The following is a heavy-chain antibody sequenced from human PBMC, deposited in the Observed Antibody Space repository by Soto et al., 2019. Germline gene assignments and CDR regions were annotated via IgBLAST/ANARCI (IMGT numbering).Heavy chain of an antibody. Sequence: GGSLRLSCAASGFTFSSYVMHWVRQAPGKGLEWVAVIWYDGSNKYYADSVEGRFTISRDNSKNTLYLQMNSLRAEDTDVYYCARSNNHNNYYDSSGYYLALDYWGQGTLVTVSS. J-gene: IGHJ4*02. V-gene: IGHV3-33*01. D-gene: IGHD3-22*01. CDR3: ARSNNHNNYYDSSGYYLALDY. CDR2: IWYDGSNK. CDR1: GFTFSSYV.